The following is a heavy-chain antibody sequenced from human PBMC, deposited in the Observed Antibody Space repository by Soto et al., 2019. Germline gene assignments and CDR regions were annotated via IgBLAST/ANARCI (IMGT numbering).Heavy chain of an antibody. CDR1: GFTFSDYY. CDR3: GLYSSSWYGDQEYFDY. V-gene: IGHV3-11*06. Sequence: QVQLVESGGGLVKPGGSLRLSCAASGFTFSDYYMSWIRQAPGKGLEWVSYISSSSSYTNYADSVKGRFTISRDNAKNSLYLQMNCLRAEDTAVYYCGLYSSSWYGDQEYFDYWGQGTLVTVSS. D-gene: IGHD6-13*01. J-gene: IGHJ4*02. CDR2: ISSSSSYT.